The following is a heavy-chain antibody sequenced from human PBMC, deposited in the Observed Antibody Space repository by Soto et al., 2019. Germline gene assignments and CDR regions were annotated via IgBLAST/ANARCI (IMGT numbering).Heavy chain of an antibody. CDR1: GFTFSSYG. J-gene: IGHJ6*02. D-gene: IGHD3-10*01. CDR2: IWYDGSNK. CDR3: ASTEYGSGSYYNDFVYGMDV. V-gene: IGHV3-33*01. Sequence: PGGSLRLSCAASGFTFSSYGMHWVRQAPGKGLEWVAVIWYDGSNKYYADSVKGRFTISRDNSKNTLYLQMNSLRAEDTAVYYCASTEYGSGSYYNDFVYGMDVWGQGTTVTVSS.